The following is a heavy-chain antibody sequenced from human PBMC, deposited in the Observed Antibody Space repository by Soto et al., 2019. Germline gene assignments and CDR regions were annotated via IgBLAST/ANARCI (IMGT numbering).Heavy chain of an antibody. Sequence: SVKVSCKASGGTFSSYAISWVRQAPGQGLEWMGGIIPIFGTANYAQKFQGRVTITADESTSTAYMELSSLRSEDTAVYYCARVHLGYCSGGSCYGLGDYWGQGTLVTVSS. CDR1: GGTFSSYA. D-gene: IGHD2-15*01. CDR3: ARVHLGYCSGGSCYGLGDY. J-gene: IGHJ4*02. V-gene: IGHV1-69*13. CDR2: IIPIFGTA.